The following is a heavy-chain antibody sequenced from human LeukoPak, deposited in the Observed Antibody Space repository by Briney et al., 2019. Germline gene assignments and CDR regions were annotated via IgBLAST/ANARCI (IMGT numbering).Heavy chain of an antibody. Sequence: GGSLRLSCAASGFTLSSYGMHWVRQAPGKGLEWVAVIWYDGSNKYYADSVKGRFTISRDNSKNTLYLQMNSLRAEDTAVYYCARKQLDGSAFDIWGQGTMVTVSS. J-gene: IGHJ3*02. V-gene: IGHV3-33*01. CDR2: IWYDGSNK. CDR3: ARKQLDGSAFDI. D-gene: IGHD1-26*01. CDR1: GFTLSSYG.